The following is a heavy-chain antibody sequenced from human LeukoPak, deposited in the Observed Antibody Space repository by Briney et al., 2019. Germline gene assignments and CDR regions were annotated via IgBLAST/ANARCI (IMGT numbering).Heavy chain of an antibody. CDR3: ARDVSPNGVVDY. V-gene: IGHV4-4*07. J-gene: IGHJ4*02. CDR2: IYTSGST. D-gene: IGHD2-8*01. Sequence: SETLSLTCTVSGGSVSSYYWSWIRQPAGKGLEWIGRIYTSGSTNYNPSLKSRVTISVDTSRNQFSLKLSSVTAADTAVYYCARDVSPNGVVDYWGQGTLVTVSS. CDR1: GGSVSSYY.